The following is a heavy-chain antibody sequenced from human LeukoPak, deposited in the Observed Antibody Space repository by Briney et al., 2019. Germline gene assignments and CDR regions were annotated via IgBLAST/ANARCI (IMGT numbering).Heavy chain of an antibody. CDR2: IYHSGST. J-gene: IGHJ4*02. V-gene: IGHV4-38-2*02. Sequence: SETLSLTCTVSGYSISSGYYWGWIRQPPGKGLEWIGSIYHSGSTYYNPSLKSRVTISVDTSKNQFSLKLSSVTAADTAVYYCARGGIFGYWGQGTLVTVSS. CDR1: GYSISSGYY. D-gene: IGHD3-16*01. CDR3: ARGGIFGY.